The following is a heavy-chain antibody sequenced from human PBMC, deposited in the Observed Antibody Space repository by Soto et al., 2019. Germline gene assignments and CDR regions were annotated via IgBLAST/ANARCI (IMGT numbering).Heavy chain of an antibody. CDR1: GFTFSSYS. CDR3: AKKVNSGSGSQFFDY. CDR2: FRSGGDDDTT. D-gene: IGHD3-10*01. J-gene: IGHJ4*02. V-gene: IGHV3-23*01. Sequence: GGSLRLSCAAFGFTFSSYSMSWVRQAPGKGLEWVSGFRSGGDDDTTYYADSVRGRFTISRDNSKNTLFLQMNSLRAEDTAIYYCAKKVNSGSGSQFFDYWGQGTLVTVSS.